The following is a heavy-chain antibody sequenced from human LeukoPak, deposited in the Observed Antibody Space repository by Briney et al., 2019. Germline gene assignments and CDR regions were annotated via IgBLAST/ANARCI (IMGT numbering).Heavy chain of an antibody. CDR3: AKAQLYYDILTGYYTDPYAFDI. CDR2: IQYDGSNK. J-gene: IGHJ3*02. Sequence: GGSLRLSCAASGFTFSNYGMHWVRQAPGKGLEWAALIQYDGSNKYYADSVKGRFTISRDNSKNTLYLQMNSLRAEDTAVYYCAKAQLYYDILTGYYTDPYAFDIWGQGTMVTVSS. V-gene: IGHV3-30*02. D-gene: IGHD3-9*01. CDR1: GFTFSNYG.